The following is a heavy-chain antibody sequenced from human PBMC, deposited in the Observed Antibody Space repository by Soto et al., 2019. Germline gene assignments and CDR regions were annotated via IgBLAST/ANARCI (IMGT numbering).Heavy chain of an antibody. J-gene: IGHJ4*02. CDR3: AREPPLYYYDSSCYYDY. D-gene: IGHD3-22*01. Sequence: EVQLVESGGGLVQPGGSLRLSCAASGFTFSTYEMNWVRQAPGKGLEWVSYISSSGTIIYYADSVKGRFTISRDNAKNSLYLQMNSLRAEDTAVYYCAREPPLYYYDSSCYYDYWGQGTLVTVSS. V-gene: IGHV3-48*03. CDR2: ISSSGTII. CDR1: GFTFSTYE.